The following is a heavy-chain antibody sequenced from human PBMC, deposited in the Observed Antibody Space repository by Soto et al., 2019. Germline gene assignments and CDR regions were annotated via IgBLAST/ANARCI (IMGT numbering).Heavy chain of an antibody. J-gene: IGHJ4*02. CDR2: ISNSGSTT. D-gene: IGHD6-13*01. CDR1: GFTFSDYY. Sequence: QVQVVESGGGLVQPGGSLTLSCAASGFTFSDYYMAWIRQAPGKGLQWVTYISNSGSTTYYAESVKGRFTVSRDNTENSLYLPMSSLRTADTAMYFCAGLYISGWYILWGQGTLVTVSS. CDR3: AGLYISGWYIL. V-gene: IGHV3-11*01.